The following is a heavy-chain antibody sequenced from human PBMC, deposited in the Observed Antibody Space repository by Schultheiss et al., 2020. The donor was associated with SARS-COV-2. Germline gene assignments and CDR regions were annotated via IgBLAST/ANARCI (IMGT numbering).Heavy chain of an antibody. CDR3: VRRLSEGGGLLIDY. J-gene: IGHJ4*02. V-gene: IGHV3-23*01. CDR1: GFTFSNYY. Sequence: GGSLRLSCAASGFTFSNYYMSWVRQAPGKGLEWVSTITGSGSGTYYADSVKGRFTISRDNSRNTLYLQMNSLRAGDTAVYYCVRRLSEGGGLLIDYWGQGTLVTASS. D-gene: IGHD3/OR15-3a*01. CDR2: ITGSGSGT.